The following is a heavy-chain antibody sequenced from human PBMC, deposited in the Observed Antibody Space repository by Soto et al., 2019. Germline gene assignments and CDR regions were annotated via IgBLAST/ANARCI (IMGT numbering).Heavy chain of an antibody. CDR1: GSTSIGCW. J-gene: IGHJ6*02. V-gene: IGHV3-74*01. Sequence: EVQLVESGGGLVRPGGSLRLPCAAFGSTSIGCWMHWVRQAPGRGLLWLSRMISDGNSTSYVESVKGRFTISRDNAKITLLLQMNSLRAEDTAVYYCAGDAEAPYYYGMDVWGQGTTVTVSS. CDR2: MISDGNST. CDR3: AGDAEAPYYYGMDV.